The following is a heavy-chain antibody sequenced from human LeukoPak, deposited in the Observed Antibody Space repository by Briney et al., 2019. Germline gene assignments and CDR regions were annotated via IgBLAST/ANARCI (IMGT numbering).Heavy chain of an antibody. CDR3: ARDAEPGIAAAGTIDP. Sequence: SETLSLTCTVSGGSISSYYWSWIRQPPGKGLEWIGYIYYSGSTNYNPSLKSRVTISVDTSKNQFSLKLSSVTAADAAVYYCARDAEPGIAAAGTIDPWGQGTLVTVSS. J-gene: IGHJ5*02. D-gene: IGHD6-13*01. V-gene: IGHV4-59*01. CDR1: GGSISSYY. CDR2: IYYSGST.